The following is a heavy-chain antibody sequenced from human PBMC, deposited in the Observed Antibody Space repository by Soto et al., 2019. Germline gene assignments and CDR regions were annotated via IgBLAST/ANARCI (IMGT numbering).Heavy chain of an antibody. CDR1: GASISSYY. Sequence: SETLSLTCTVSGASISSYYWGWIRQPPGKGLEWIGYMYHSGTTNYNPSLKSRVTISADTSKNQFSLKLSTVTAADTAVYFCARSPSMIRGVILDWWGQGMLVTVSS. CDR2: MYHSGTT. J-gene: IGHJ4*02. D-gene: IGHD3-10*01. CDR3: ARSPSMIRGVILDW. V-gene: IGHV4-59*08.